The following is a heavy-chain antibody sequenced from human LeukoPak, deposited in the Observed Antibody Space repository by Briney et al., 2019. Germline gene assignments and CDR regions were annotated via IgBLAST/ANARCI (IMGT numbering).Heavy chain of an antibody. Sequence: ASVKVSCKASGYTFTGYYMHWVRQAPGQGLEWTGWINPNSGGTNYAQKFQGRVTMTRDTSISTAYMELSRLRSDDTAVYYCASYYYDSSGYYYDYWGQGTLVTVSS. V-gene: IGHV1-2*02. CDR2: INPNSGGT. CDR3: ASYYYDSSGYYYDY. D-gene: IGHD3-22*01. J-gene: IGHJ4*02. CDR1: GYTFTGYY.